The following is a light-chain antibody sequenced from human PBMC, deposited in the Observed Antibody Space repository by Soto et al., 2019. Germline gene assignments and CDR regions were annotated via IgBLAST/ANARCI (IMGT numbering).Light chain of an antibody. CDR1: QSVRRD. V-gene: IGKV3-11*01. Sequence: EIVMTQSPATLSVSTGERATLSCRASQSVRRDLAWYQQRPGQAPRLLIYGASTRASGIPARFSGSGSGTDFTLTISSLEPEDFAVYYCQQRSNLITFGQGTRLEIK. CDR2: GAS. CDR3: QQRSNLIT. J-gene: IGKJ5*01.